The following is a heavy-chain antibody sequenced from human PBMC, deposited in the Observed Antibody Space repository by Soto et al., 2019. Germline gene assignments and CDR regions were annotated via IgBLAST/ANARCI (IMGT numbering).Heavy chain of an antibody. Sequence: PSETLSLTCAVYGGSFSGYYWSWIRQPPGKGLEWIGEINHSGSTNYNPSLKSRVTISVDTSKNQFSLKLSSVTAADTAVYYCARGSYYYGSGSYYHPRTSWFDPWGQGTLVTVSS. CDR3: ARGSYYYGSGSYYHPRTSWFDP. V-gene: IGHV4-34*01. J-gene: IGHJ5*02. CDR2: INHSGST. D-gene: IGHD3-10*01. CDR1: GGSFSGYY.